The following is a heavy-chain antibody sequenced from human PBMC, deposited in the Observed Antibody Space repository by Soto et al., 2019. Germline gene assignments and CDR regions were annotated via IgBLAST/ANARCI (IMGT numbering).Heavy chain of an antibody. D-gene: IGHD6-13*01. J-gene: IGHJ4*02. Sequence: QVQLVESGGGGVQPGRSLRLSCAASGFTFSTYGMHWVRQAPGKGLEWVAVISNNGNNRYYRESVKGRFTISRDNSKNTLDLQMNSLRDEDTAVYYCAKDADIGAAGYFFDYWGQGTLVTVSS. CDR2: ISNNGNNR. V-gene: IGHV3-30*18. CDR3: AKDADIGAAGYFFDY. CDR1: GFTFSTYG.